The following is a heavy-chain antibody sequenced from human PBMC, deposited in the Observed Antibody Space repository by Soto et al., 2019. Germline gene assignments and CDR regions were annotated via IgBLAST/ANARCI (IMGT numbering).Heavy chain of an antibody. J-gene: IGHJ4*02. D-gene: IGHD5-18*01. V-gene: IGHV3-21*01. CDR3: AKLGGYSYNFDY. CDR1: GFTFSIYS. CDR2: ISSSTGYI. Sequence: GGSLRLSCAASGFTFSIYSMNWVRQAPGKGLGWVSSISSSTGYIYYADSVKGRFTISRDNAKNSLYLQMNSLRAEDTAVYYCAKLGGYSYNFDYWGQGTLVTVSS.